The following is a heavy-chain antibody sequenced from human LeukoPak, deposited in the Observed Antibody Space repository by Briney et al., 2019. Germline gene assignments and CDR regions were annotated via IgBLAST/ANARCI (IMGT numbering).Heavy chain of an antibody. Sequence: ASVKVSCKASGYTFTKSYIHWVRQAPGQRLEWMGLINPGGDNTKYAQNFQGRVTMTSDTSARTVYMELSSLRSEDTAIYYCARIRDGYNDAYDIWGQGAVVTVPS. CDR1: GYTFTKSY. D-gene: IGHD5-24*01. V-gene: IGHV1-46*01. CDR2: INPGGDNT. CDR3: ARIRDGYNDAYDI. J-gene: IGHJ3*02.